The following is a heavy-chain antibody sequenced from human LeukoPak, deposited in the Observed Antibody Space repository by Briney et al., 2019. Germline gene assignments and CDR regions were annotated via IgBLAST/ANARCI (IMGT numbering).Heavy chain of an antibody. CDR2: IYYSGST. Sequence: SETLSLTCTAAGGSISSYYWSWIRQPPGKGLEWIGYIYYSGSTNYNPSLKSRVTISVDTSKNQFSLKLSSVTAADTAVYYCARISGFVAFDIWGQGTMVTVSS. CDR3: ARISGFVAFDI. D-gene: IGHD3-22*01. CDR1: GGSISSYY. J-gene: IGHJ3*02. V-gene: IGHV4-59*08.